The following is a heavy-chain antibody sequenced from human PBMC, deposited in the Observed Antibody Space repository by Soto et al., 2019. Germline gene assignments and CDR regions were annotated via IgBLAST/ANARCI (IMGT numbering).Heavy chain of an antibody. CDR2: IYSGGST. D-gene: IGHD1-26*01. J-gene: IGHJ3*02. V-gene: IGHV3-53*01. Sequence: PGRSRRLSCAAARFTVISNYMSWVSQAPGKALEWVSVIYSGGSTYYADSVNGRLTSSRDNAKNTMYCQNNRLRAEDTAVYYCARAGYSGSLGAFEIWGQGTRVTVSS. CDR3: ARAGYSGSLGAFEI. CDR1: RFTVISNY.